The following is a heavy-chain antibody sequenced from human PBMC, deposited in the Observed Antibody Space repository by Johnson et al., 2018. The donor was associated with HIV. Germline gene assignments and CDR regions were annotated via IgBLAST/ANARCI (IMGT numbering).Heavy chain of an antibody. J-gene: IGHJ3*02. CDR3: ARLRSPDAFDI. Sequence: EVLLLESGGGLVQPGGSLRLSCAASGFTFINYAMSWVRQAPGKGLEWVSSIGGSGTNTYYADSVKGRFTISRDNSKNTLYLQMGSLRAEDMGVYYCARLRSPDAFDIWGQGTMVTVAS. V-gene: IGHV3-23*01. CDR1: GFTFINYA. CDR2: IGGSGTNT. D-gene: IGHD2-15*01.